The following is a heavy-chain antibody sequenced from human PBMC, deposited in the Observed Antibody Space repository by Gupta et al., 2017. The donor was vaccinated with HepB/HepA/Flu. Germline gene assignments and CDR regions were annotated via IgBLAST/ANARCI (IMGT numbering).Heavy chain of an antibody. CDR3: ARDGGGLDY. D-gene: IGHD3-16*01. CDR1: GFIFIDHY. V-gene: IGHV3-72*01. CDR2: IRNKANSYTT. J-gene: IGHJ4*02. Sequence: EVQLVESGGDLVQPGGSLRLSCVTSGFIFIDHYVDWVRQAAGKGLEWVARIRNKANSYTTESAPSVKGRFTISRDDSVKSVYLQMNSLKTDDTAMYYCARDGGGLDYWGQGTVVTVSS.